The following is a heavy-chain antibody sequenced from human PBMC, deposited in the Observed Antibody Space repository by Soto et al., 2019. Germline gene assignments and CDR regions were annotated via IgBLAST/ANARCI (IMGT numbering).Heavy chain of an antibody. CDR1: GYTFTSYG. CDR2: ISAYNGNT. D-gene: IGHD2-15*01. Sequence: ASVKVSCKASGYTFTSYGISWVRQAPGQGLEWMGWISAYNGNTNYAQKLQGRVTMTTDTSTSTAYMELRSLRSDDTAVYYCARVDYCSGGSCYASKYYYYGMDGWGQGTTVTVS. CDR3: ARVDYCSGGSCYASKYYYYGMDG. V-gene: IGHV1-18*01. J-gene: IGHJ6*02.